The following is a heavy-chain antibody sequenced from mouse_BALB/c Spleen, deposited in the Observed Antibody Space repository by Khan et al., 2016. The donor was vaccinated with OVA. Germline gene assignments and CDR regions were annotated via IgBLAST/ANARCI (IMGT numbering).Heavy chain of an antibody. CDR3: TRLADYYDSGGFAY. J-gene: IGHJ3*01. Sequence: EVELVESGGDLVKPGGSLKLSCAASGFTFSTYGMSWVRQAPDKRLEWFATVSTGGSYTYYPDSVKGRFTISRDNAKNTLYLQMSGLRSEDTAMFYCTRLADYYDSGGFAYWGQGTLVTVSA. CDR2: VSTGGSYT. V-gene: IGHV5-6*01. D-gene: IGHD1-1*01. CDR1: GFTFSTYG.